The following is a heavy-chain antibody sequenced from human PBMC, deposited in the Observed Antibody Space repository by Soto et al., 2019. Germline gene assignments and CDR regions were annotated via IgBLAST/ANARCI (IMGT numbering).Heavy chain of an antibody. CDR2: ISYDGSDK. CDR1: GFTFSTYG. V-gene: IGHV3-30*18. J-gene: IGHJ3*02. D-gene: IGHD3-22*01. Sequence: VGSLRLSCAASGFTFSTYGMHWVRQAPGKGLEWVAVISYDGSDKYYADSVKGRFTISRDSSKNMLYLQMNSLRAEDTAIYYCAKESYYDSSDYNAFDIWGQGTMVTVSS. CDR3: AKESYYDSSDYNAFDI.